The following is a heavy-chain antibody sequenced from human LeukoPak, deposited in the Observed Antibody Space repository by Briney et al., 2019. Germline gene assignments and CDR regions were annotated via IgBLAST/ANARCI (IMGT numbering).Heavy chain of an antibody. CDR2: INPGSGGT. D-gene: IGHD2-21*02. CDR1: GYTFTAYY. V-gene: IGHV1-2*02. CDR3: ARVTDETGQ. J-gene: IGHJ4*02. Sequence: ASVKVSCKASGYTFTAYYLHWVRQAPGQGLEWMGWINPGSGGTNYVQKFQGRVTVTRDTSISTAYMELSGLSSDDTAVYYCARVTDETGQWGQGTLVTVSS.